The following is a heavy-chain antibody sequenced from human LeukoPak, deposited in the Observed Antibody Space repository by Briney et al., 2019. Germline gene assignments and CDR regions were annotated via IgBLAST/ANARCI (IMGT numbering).Heavy chain of an antibody. CDR3: ASLSGYEHSGFDY. CDR2: IYPGDSYT. V-gene: IGHV5-51*01. CDR1: GYSFTSYW. J-gene: IGHJ4*02. Sequence: GESLKISCKGSGYSFTSYWSGWVRQMPGKGLEWMGIIYPGDSYTRYSPSFQVQVTISADKSISTAYLQWSSMKASDTAMYYCASLSGYEHSGFDYWGQGTLVTVSS. D-gene: IGHD3-22*01.